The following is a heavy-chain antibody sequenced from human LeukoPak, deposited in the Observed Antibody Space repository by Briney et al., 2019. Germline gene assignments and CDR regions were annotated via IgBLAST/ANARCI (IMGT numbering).Heavy chain of an antibody. Sequence: GGSVRLFCAASGFTVSSNYMSWVRQAPGEGLVWVSDIYSGGSTYYADSVKCRFTIARDNYTNTLYLQMNRLRDEDTAVYYCARNYYDRSGPRYYFDYWGQGTLVTVSS. J-gene: IGHJ4*02. D-gene: IGHD3-22*01. V-gene: IGHV3-66*01. CDR3: ARNYYDRSGPRYYFDY. CDR2: IYSGGST. CDR1: GFTVSSNY.